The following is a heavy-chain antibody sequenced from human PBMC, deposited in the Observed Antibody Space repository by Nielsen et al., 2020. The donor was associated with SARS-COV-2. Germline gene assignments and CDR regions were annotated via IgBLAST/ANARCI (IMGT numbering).Heavy chain of an antibody. V-gene: IGHV4-59*13. Sequence: SETLSLTCTVSGGSISSYYWSWIRQPPGKGLEWIGYIYYSGSTNYNPSLKSRVTISVDTSKNQFSLKLSSVTAADTAVYYCARVSMQQLGFDPWGQGTLVTVSS. CDR3: ARVSMQQLGFDP. J-gene: IGHJ5*02. CDR2: IYYSGST. CDR1: GGSISSYY. D-gene: IGHD6-13*01.